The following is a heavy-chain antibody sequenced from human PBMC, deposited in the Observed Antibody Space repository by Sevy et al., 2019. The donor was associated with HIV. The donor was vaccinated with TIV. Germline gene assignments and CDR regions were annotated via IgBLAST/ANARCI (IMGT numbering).Heavy chain of an antibody. D-gene: IGHD5-12*01. CDR3: ARGTGEESIVTSISYYLDQ. V-gene: IGHV4-34*01. Sequence: SETLSLTCAVSDGSFSDYYWTWIRQPPGQGLEWIGEITHSGSTSSNPSLRSRVTLSVDTSNKQISLKLSSVTAADTAIYYCARGTGEESIVTSISYYLDQWGQGTLVTVSS. CDR2: ITHSGST. J-gene: IGHJ4*02. CDR1: DGSFSDYY.